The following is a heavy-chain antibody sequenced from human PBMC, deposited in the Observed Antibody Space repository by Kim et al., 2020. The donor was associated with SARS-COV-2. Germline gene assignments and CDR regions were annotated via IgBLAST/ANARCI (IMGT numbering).Heavy chain of an antibody. CDR3: ASGYYDSSGYHFDY. Sequence: NPSRQSRVTISVDTSKNQFSLKLSSVTAADTAVYYCASGYYDSSGYHFDYWGQGTLVTVSS. D-gene: IGHD3-22*01. V-gene: IGHV4-59*09. J-gene: IGHJ4*02.